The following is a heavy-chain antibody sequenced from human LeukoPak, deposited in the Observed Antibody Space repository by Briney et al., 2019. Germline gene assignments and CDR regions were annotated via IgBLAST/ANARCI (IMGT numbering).Heavy chain of an antibody. D-gene: IGHD1-26*01. CDR3: VRQGLQSGTYPAY. V-gene: IGHV5-51*01. CDR1: GYRFNIYW. CDR2: RYPDGSAS. J-gene: IGHJ4*02. Sequence: GESLKISCKVSGYRFNIYWIGWVRQVPGRGLEWMGMRYPDGSASTYHPSFEGRVTISADQSVTTAYLEWNSLKASDTALYYCVRQGLQSGTYPAYWGPGTLVTVSS.